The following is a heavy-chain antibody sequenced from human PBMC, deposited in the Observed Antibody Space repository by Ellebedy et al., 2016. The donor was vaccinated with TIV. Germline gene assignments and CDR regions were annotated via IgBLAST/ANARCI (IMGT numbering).Heavy chain of an antibody. D-gene: IGHD2-2*01. CDR2: IYYSGST. CDR1: GGSISSSSYY. CDR3: ARVASVPAATRLYYYYYMDV. J-gene: IGHJ6*03. V-gene: IGHV4-39*07. Sequence: SETLSLXXTVSGGSISSSSYYWGWIRQPPGKGLEWIGSIYYSGSTYYNPSLKSRVTISVDTSKNQFSLKLSSVTAADTAVYYCARVASVPAATRLYYYYYMDVWGKGTTVTVSS.